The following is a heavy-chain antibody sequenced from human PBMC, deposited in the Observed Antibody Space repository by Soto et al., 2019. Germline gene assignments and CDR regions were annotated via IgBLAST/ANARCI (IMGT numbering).Heavy chain of an antibody. V-gene: IGHV3-30-3*01. D-gene: IGHD4-17*01. CDR3: ARVYGDYSSRFDY. J-gene: IGHJ4*02. CDR1: AFTFSTYA. Sequence: GGSLRLSCAASAFTFSTYAMHWVRQAPGKGLEWVAVISYDGSRRYYADSMKGRFTISRDNSKNTLYLQVNSLRTEDTAVYYCARVYGDYSSRFDYWGQGTLVTVSS. CDR2: ISYDGSRR.